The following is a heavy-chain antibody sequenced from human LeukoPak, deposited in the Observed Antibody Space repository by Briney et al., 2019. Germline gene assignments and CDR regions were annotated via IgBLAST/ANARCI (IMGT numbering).Heavy chain of an antibody. D-gene: IGHD2-21*02. Sequence: GESLKISCATSGYNFPRHWIGWVRQMPGKGLEYVGVIFPDDSDTRYSPSSEGHVTISADTSTNTAYLQWRSLQASDTAMYFCASRVGVAGTFDAFDLWGQGTMVTVSS. V-gene: IGHV5-51*01. CDR2: IFPDDSDT. J-gene: IGHJ3*01. CDR3: ASRVGVAGTFDAFDL. CDR1: GYNFPRHW.